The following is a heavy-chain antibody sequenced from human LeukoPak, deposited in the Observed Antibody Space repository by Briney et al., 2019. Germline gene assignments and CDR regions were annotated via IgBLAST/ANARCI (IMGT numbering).Heavy chain of an antibody. CDR1: VGSISSYY. J-gene: IGHJ4*02. CDR3: ARGVVVAAIIIFDY. CDR2: IYYSGST. V-gene: IGHV4-59*01. D-gene: IGHD2-15*01. Sequence: SETLSLTCTVSVGSISSYYWSWIRQPPGKGLEWIGYIYYSGSTNYNPSLKSRVTISVDTSKNQFSLKLSSVTAADTAVYYCARGVVVAAIIIFDYWGQGTLVTVSS.